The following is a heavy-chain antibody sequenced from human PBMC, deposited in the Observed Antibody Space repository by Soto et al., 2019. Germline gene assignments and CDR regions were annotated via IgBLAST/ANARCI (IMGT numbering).Heavy chain of an antibody. CDR1: GGSISTYY. D-gene: IGHD4-17*01. V-gene: IGHV4-59*08. J-gene: IGHJ4*02. Sequence: SETLSLTCTVSGGSISTYYWSWIRQPPGKGLEWIGYIYYSGSANYNPSLKSRVTISVDTSKNQSSLKLSSVTAADTAVYYCARLDYGDYPFDYWGQGTLVTVSS. CDR3: ARLDYGDYPFDY. CDR2: IYYSGSA.